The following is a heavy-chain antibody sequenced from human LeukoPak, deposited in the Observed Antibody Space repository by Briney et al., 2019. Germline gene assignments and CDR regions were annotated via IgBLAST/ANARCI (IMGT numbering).Heavy chain of an antibody. J-gene: IGHJ5*02. CDR2: IYYSGST. D-gene: IGHD3-3*01. CDR1: GGSFSGYY. CDR3: ARHSLYDFWSGYPAKGWFDP. Sequence: SETLSLTCAVYGGSFSGYYWSWIRQPPGKGLEWIGYIYYSGSTNYNPSLKSRVTISVDTSKNQFSLKLSSVTAADTAVYYCARHSLYDFWSGYPAKGWFDPWGQGTLVTVSS. V-gene: IGHV4-59*08.